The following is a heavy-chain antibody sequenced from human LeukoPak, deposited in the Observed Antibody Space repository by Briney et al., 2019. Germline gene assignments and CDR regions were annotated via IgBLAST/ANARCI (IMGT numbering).Heavy chain of an antibody. Sequence: PSETLSLTCTVSGGSISSYYWSWIRQPPGKGLGWIGYIYYSGSTNYNPSLKSRVTISVDTSKNQFSLKLSSVTAADTAVYYCARVIGDSGDYFDYWGQGTLVTVSS. J-gene: IGHJ4*02. D-gene: IGHD3-3*01. CDR2: IYYSGST. V-gene: IGHV4-59*12. CDR1: GGSISSYY. CDR3: ARVIGDSGDYFDY.